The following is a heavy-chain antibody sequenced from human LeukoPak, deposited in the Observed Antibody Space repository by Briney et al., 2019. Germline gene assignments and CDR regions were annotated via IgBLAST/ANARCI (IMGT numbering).Heavy chain of an antibody. CDR2: IIPIFGTA. CDR1: GGTFSSYA. CDR3: ARSLRGAYYFYMDV. J-gene: IGHJ6*03. D-gene: IGHD3-10*01. Sequence: SVKVSCKASGGTFSSYAISWVRQAPGQGLEWMGGIIPIFGTANYAQKFQGRVTITADESTSTAYMELSSLRSEDTAVYYCARSLRGAYYFYMDVWGKGTTVTVSS. V-gene: IGHV1-69*01.